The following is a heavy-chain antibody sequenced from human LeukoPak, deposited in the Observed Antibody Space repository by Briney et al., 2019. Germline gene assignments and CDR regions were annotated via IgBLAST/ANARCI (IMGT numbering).Heavy chain of an antibody. D-gene: IGHD6-6*01. CDR1: GDSICSNSFT. CDR2: TYYRSKWYN. V-gene: IGHV6-1*01. J-gene: IGHJ5*02. Sequence: SQTLSLTCAVSGDSICSNSFTWIWLRQSPSIDLEGLGSTYYRSKWYNYFAASVKSRITIKPDTSKNESSLHLNSLTPEDTAVYYCARTDYSSSWSPWGFDPWGQGTLVTVSS. CDR3: ARTDYSSSWSPWGFDP.